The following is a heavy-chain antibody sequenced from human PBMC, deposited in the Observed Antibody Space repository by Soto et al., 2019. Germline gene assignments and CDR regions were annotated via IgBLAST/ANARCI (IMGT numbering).Heavy chain of an antibody. V-gene: IGHV1-8*01. Sequence: ASVKVSCKASGYTFTSYDINWVRQATGQGLEWMGWMSPNSGATGYAQKFQGRVTMTRDTSISTAYMELSNLRSEDTAIYYCARGVDAGVDVWGQRSTVTVSS. J-gene: IGHJ6*02. D-gene: IGHD1-1*01. CDR1: GYTFTSYD. CDR2: MSPNSGAT. CDR3: ARGVDAGVDV.